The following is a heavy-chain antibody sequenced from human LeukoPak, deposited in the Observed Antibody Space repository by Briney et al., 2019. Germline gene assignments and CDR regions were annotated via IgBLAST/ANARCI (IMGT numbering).Heavy chain of an antibody. J-gene: IGHJ4*02. D-gene: IGHD6-19*01. Sequence: GGSLRLSCAASGFTFNSFAMHWVRQAPGKGLEHVSVILSNGGSTYYANSVKGRFTISRDNSKNTLYLQMGSLRAEDTAVYYCARDTLRIAVAGSDYWGQGTLVTVSS. CDR1: GFTFNSFA. CDR2: ILSNGGST. CDR3: ARDTLRIAVAGSDY. V-gene: IGHV3-64*01.